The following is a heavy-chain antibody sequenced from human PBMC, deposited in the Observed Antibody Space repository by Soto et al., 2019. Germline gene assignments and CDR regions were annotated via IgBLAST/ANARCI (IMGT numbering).Heavy chain of an antibody. J-gene: IGHJ4*02. Sequence: EVPLLESGGGLVQPGGSLRLSCAASGFTFSSYAMSWVRQAPGKGLEWVSAISGSGGSTYYADSVKGRFTISRDNSKNTLYLQMNSLRAEDTAVYYCARSDYWTARRPYYFDYWGQGTLLTVSS. CDR1: GFTFSSYA. V-gene: IGHV3-23*01. CDR2: ISGSGGST. CDR3: ARSDYWTARRPYYFDY. D-gene: IGHD4-17*01.